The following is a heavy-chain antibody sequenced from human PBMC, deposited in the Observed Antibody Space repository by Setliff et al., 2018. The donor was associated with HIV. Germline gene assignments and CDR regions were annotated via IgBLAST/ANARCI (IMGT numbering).Heavy chain of an antibody. J-gene: IGHJ1*01. CDR2: IHYSGST. CDR1: GGFISSYY. Sequence: SETLSLTCTVSGGFISSYYWSWIRQPPGKGLEWIGYIHYSGSTSYNPSLKSRVTISVDTSKNQFSLKLTSVTAADTAVYYCARGPAREGGYWGSDSQGYFQHWGQGTLVT. D-gene: IGHD3-22*01. CDR3: ARGPAREGGYWGSDSQGYFQH. V-gene: IGHV4-59*01.